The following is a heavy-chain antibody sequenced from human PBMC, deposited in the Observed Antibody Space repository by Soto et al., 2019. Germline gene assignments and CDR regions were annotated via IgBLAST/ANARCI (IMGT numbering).Heavy chain of an antibody. D-gene: IGHD3-22*01. CDR2: ISYDGSNK. Sequence: GGSLRLSCAASGFTFSSYGMHWVRQAPGKGLEWVAVISYDGSNKYYADSVKGRFTISRDNSKNTLYLQMNSLRAEDTAVYYCAKASEDSSGYYYVRWNYYYGMDVWGQGTTVTVSS. CDR1: GFTFSSYG. V-gene: IGHV3-30*18. J-gene: IGHJ6*02. CDR3: AKASEDSSGYYYVRWNYYYGMDV.